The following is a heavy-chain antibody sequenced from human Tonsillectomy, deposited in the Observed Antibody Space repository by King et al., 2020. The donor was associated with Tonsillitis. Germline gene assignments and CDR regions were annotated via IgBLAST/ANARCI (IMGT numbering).Heavy chain of an antibody. V-gene: IGHV3-30*18. D-gene: IGHD2-15*01. Sequence: VQLVESGGGVVQPGRSLRLSCAASGFTFSSFGMHWVRQAPGQGLEWVAGISYDGRNKYYADSVKGRFTISRDNSKNTLVLQMNSLGAEDTAVYYCAKDGSRFCSGGSCYSRQLFDYWGQGTLVTVSS. CDR1: GFTFSSFG. CDR3: AKDGSRFCSGGSCYSRQLFDY. CDR2: ISYDGRNK. J-gene: IGHJ4*02.